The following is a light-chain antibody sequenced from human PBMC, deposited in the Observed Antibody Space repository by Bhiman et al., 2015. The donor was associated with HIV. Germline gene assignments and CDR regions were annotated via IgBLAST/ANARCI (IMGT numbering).Light chain of an antibody. CDR2: KDS. Sequence: SYELTQPPSVSVSPGQTARITCSGDALPKQYVYWYQQKPGQAPVLVIYKDSERPSGIPERFSGSSSGTKVTLTISGVQAEDEADYYCQLADSSGSWVFGGGTKLTVL. J-gene: IGLJ3*02. CDR3: QLADSSGSWV. CDR1: ALPKQY. V-gene: IGLV3-25*03.